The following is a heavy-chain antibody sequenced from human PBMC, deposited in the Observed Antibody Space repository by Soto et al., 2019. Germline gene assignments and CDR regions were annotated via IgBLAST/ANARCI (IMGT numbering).Heavy chain of an antibody. CDR1: GFTFSSYA. V-gene: IGHV3-64D*08. CDR3: VKDLYPRSFLNPTLYYGMDV. CDR2: ISSNGGST. D-gene: IGHD3-3*02. Sequence: GGSLRLSXSASGFTFSSYAMHWVRQAPGKGLEYVSAISSNGGSTYYADSVKGRFTISRDNSKNTLYLQMSSLRAEDTAVYYCVKDLYPRSFLNPTLYYGMDVWGQGTTVTVSS. J-gene: IGHJ6*02.